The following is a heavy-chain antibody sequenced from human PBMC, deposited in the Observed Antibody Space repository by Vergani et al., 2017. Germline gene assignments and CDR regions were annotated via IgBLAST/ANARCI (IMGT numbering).Heavy chain of an antibody. J-gene: IGHJ5*02. CDR1: GYTFTGYY. CDR2: INPNSGGT. Sequence: QVQLVQSGAEVKKPGASVKVSCKASGYTFTGYYMHWVRQAPGQGLEWMGWINPNSGGTNYAQKFQGRVTMTRDTSISTAYMELSRLRSDDTAVYYCARAKIRPTQTYNWFDPWGQGTLVTVSS. V-gene: IGHV1-2*02. CDR3: ARAKIRPTQTYNWFDP.